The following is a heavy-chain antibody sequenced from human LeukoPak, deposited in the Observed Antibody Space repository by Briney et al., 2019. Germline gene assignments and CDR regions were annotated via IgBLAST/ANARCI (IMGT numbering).Heavy chain of an antibody. J-gene: IGHJ4*02. CDR2: IWYDGSNK. V-gene: IGHV3-33*01. D-gene: IGHD2-15*01. Sequence: PGRSLRLSCAASGFTFSSYGMHWVRQAPGKGLEWVAVIWYDGSNKYYADSVKGRFTLSRDNSKNTLYLQMNSLRAEDTAVYYCARVCSGGSCSTDYWGQGTLVTVSS. CDR1: GFTFSSYG. CDR3: ARVCSGGSCSTDY.